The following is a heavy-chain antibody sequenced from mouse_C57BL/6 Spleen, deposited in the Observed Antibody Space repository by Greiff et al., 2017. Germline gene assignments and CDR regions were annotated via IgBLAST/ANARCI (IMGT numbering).Heavy chain of an antibody. D-gene: IGHD2-2*01. CDR3: ARSLGYDGYYASDY. CDR2: IYPRSGNT. J-gene: IGHJ4*01. V-gene: IGHV1-81*01. Sequence: QVQLQQSGAELARPGASVKLSCKASGYTFTSYGISWVKQRTGQGLEWIGEIYPRSGNTYYNEKFKGKATLTADKSSSTAYMELRSLTSEDSAVFFCARSLGYDGYYASDYWGQGTTVTVSS. CDR1: GYTFTSYG.